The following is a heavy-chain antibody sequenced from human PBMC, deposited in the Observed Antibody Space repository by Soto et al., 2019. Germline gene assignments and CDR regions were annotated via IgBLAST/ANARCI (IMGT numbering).Heavy chain of an antibody. D-gene: IGHD3-3*01. Sequence: QVQLQQWGAGLLKPSETLSLTCAVYGGSFSGYYWSWIRQPPGQGLEWIGEINHSGSTNYNPSLKSRVTISVDTSKNQFSLKLSSVTAADTAVYYCARGLIARYYDFWSGYDDYWGQGTLVTVSS. J-gene: IGHJ4*02. CDR3: ARGLIARYYDFWSGYDDY. CDR1: GGSFSGYY. V-gene: IGHV4-34*01. CDR2: INHSGST.